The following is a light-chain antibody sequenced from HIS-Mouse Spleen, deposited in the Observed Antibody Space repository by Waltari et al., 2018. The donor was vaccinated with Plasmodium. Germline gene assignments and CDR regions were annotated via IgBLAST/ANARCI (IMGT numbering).Light chain of an antibody. CDR1: QGISNY. CDR3: LQHNNYHRT. J-gene: IGKJ1*01. CDR2: AAS. V-gene: IGKV1-17*03. Sequence: DIQMTQSPSAMSASVGDRVTITCRASQGISNYLAWFQQKPGKEPKRLIYAASSLQSGVPSRFCSSRSATEVTITISSRQPEDVAAYYCLQHNNYHRTFGQGTKVEIK.